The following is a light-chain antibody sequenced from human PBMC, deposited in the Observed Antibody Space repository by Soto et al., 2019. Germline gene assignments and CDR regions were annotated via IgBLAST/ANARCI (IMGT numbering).Light chain of an antibody. V-gene: IGLV1-40*01. Sequence: QSVLTQPPSVSGAPGQRVTISCTGSSSNIGAGYDVHWYQQLPGTAPKLLIYGNSKRPSGVPDRFSGSKSGTSASLAITGLQAEDEADYYCQSYDSSLSGLGVFGGGTKLTVL. CDR1: SSNIGAGYD. CDR2: GNS. J-gene: IGLJ2*01. CDR3: QSYDSSLSGLGV.